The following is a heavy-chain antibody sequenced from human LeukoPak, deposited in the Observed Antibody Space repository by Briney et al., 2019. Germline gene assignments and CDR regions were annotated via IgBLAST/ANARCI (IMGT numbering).Heavy chain of an antibody. CDR2: INPNSGGT. CDR3: ARVVPDDYYYYMDV. V-gene: IGHV1-2*02. D-gene: IGHD2-15*01. Sequence: ASVKVSCKASGYTFTGYYMHWVRQAPGQGLEWMGWINPNSGGTNYAQKFQGRVTMTRDTSISTAYMELSRLRSDDTAVYYCARVVPDDYYYYMDVWGKGTTVTVSS. J-gene: IGHJ6*03. CDR1: GYTFTGYY.